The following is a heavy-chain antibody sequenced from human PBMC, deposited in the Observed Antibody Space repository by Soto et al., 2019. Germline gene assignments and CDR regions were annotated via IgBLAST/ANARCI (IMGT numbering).Heavy chain of an antibody. CDR1: GDAIRNYY. J-gene: IGHJ4*02. CDR3: ARGTRALITSFFAY. V-gene: IGHV4-59*03. CDR2: VHDSGST. D-gene: IGHD3-10*01. Sequence: ECLSLSCGVSGDAIRNYYWGWIRQTPGRGLEWIGFVHDSGSTDYNPSLRGRVIISLHTSKSQFSLSLRSATAADTDTYYCARGTRALITSFFAYWGQGIQVTVYS.